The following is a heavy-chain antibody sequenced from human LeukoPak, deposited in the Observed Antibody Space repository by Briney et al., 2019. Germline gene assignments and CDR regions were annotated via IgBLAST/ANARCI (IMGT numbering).Heavy chain of an antibody. CDR1: GYSLSSGFF. CDR2: FSHRGGS. V-gene: IGHV4-38-2*02. Sequence: SETLSLTCTVSGYSLSSGFFCDWIRQSPGKGLEWIGSFSHRGGSYHNPSLKSRVTISVDTSKNQFSLKLLSATAADTAVYYCARAQDFSDSSGPNYLDFWGQGILVTVSS. D-gene: IGHD3-22*01. J-gene: IGHJ4*02. CDR3: ARAQDFSDSSGPNYLDF.